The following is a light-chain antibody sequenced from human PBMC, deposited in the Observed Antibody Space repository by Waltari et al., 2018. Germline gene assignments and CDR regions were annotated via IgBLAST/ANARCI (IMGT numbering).Light chain of an antibody. V-gene: IGKV3-20*01. Sequence: EIVLTQSPGTLSLSPGERATLSCRASQSVSSSYLAWYQQKPGQAPRLLIYGASSRATGLPDRVSGSGSGTDFTLTISRLEPEDFAVYYCQQYGTTPPTFGQGTKVEIK. CDR2: GAS. CDR1: QSVSSSY. CDR3: QQYGTTPPT. J-gene: IGKJ1*01.